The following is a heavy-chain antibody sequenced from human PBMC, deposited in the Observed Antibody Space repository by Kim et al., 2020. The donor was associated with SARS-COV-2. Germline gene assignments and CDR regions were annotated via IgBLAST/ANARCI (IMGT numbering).Heavy chain of an antibody. CDR1: GGTFSSYA. CDR2: IIPIFGTA. D-gene: IGHD3-9*01. Sequence: SVKVSCKASGGTFSSYAISWVRQAPGQGLEWMGGIIPIFGTANYAQKFQGRVTITADESTSTAYMELSSLRSEDTAVYYCARGGILTGEYYYYGMDVWGQGTTVTVSS. V-gene: IGHV1-69*13. J-gene: IGHJ6*02. CDR3: ARGGILTGEYYYYGMDV.